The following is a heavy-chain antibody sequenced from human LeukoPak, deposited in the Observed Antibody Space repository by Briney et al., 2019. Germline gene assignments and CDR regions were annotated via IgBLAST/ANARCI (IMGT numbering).Heavy chain of an antibody. Sequence: GGSLRLSCAASGFTVSSNYTSWVRQAPGKGLEWVSVIYSGGSTYYADSVKGRFTISRDNSKNTLNLQMNSLRAEDTAVYYCALADAFDIWGQGTMVTVSS. V-gene: IGHV3-53*01. CDR1: GFTVSSNY. CDR3: ALADAFDI. J-gene: IGHJ3*02. CDR2: IYSGGST.